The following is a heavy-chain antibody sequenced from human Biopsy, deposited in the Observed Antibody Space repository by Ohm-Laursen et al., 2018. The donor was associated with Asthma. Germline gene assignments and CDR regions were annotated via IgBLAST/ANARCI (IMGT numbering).Heavy chain of an antibody. Sequence: SLRLSCAASGFTFGDYWMSWVRQVPGKGLEWVANIKHDGSEKNHVDSLKGRFTISRDNSKNTLFLQMNSLRLEDTAVYYCARYYYDSSGYYYDHFDYWGQGTLVTVSS. CDR2: IKHDGSEK. V-gene: IGHV3-7*01. D-gene: IGHD3-22*01. CDR1: GFTFGDYW. J-gene: IGHJ4*02. CDR3: ARYYYDSSGYYYDHFDY.